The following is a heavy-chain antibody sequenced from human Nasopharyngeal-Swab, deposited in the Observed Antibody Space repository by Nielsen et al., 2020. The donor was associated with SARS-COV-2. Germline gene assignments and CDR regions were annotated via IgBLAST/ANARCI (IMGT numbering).Heavy chain of an antibody. V-gene: IGHV3-48*02. CDR2: ISSSSSTI. CDR1: GFTFSSYS. D-gene: IGHD3-3*01. Sequence: GGSLRLSCAASGFTFSSYSMNWVRQAPGKGLEWVSYISSSSSTIYYADSVKGRFTISRDNAKNSLYLQMNSLRDEDTAVYYCARGATILGGHASRMDVWGQGTTVTSP. CDR3: ARGATILGGHASRMDV. J-gene: IGHJ6*02.